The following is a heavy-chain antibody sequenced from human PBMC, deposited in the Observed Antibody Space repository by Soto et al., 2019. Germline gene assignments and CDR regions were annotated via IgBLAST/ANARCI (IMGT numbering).Heavy chain of an antibody. CDR3: ASVMVRVAYGIDV. CDR1: GLSFSSYE. V-gene: IGHV3-48*03. CDR2: ISKSVSVI. D-gene: IGHD2-15*01. J-gene: IGHJ6*02. Sequence: GGSLRLSCAASGLSFSSYEMHWVRQAPGKGLEWVSSISKSVSVIYYTDSVKGRFTISRDNAKNLLYLEMNSLRAEDTAVYFCASVMVRVAYGIDVWGLGTRVTVSS.